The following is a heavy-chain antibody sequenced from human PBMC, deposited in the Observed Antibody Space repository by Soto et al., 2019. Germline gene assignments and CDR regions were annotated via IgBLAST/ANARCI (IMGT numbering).Heavy chain of an antibody. CDR1: GDSISTSY. V-gene: IGHV4-59*08. CDR3: ARQGGMVTSFFDY. J-gene: IGHJ4*02. D-gene: IGHD2-21*02. Sequence: QVQLQESGPGLVKPSETLSLTCTVSGDSISTSYWSWIRQSPGQGLEWFGYISFSGSTDYTPSLRSRVTLSVDRSKNQIYLSLFSVTAADTAVYYCARQGGMVTSFFDYWGQGTLVSVSS. CDR2: ISFSGST.